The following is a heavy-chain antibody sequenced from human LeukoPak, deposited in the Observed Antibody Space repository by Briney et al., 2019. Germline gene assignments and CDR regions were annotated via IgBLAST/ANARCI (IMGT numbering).Heavy chain of an antibody. J-gene: IGHJ3*02. CDR2: IYYSGST. D-gene: IGHD6-19*01. Sequence: SETLSLTCTVSGGSISSYYWSWIRQPPGKGLEWIGYIYYSGSTNYNPSLKSRVTISVDTSKNQFSLKLSSVTAADTAVYYCARDPRIAVAGTDDAFDIWGQGTMVTVSS. V-gene: IGHV4-59*01. CDR3: ARDPRIAVAGTDDAFDI. CDR1: GGSISSYY.